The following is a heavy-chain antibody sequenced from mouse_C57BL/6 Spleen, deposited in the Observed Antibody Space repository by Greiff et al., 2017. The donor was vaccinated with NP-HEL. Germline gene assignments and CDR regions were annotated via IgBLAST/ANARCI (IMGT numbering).Heavy chain of an antibody. J-gene: IGHJ2*01. D-gene: IGHD2-4*01. CDR2: INPSSGYT. CDR3: AREGNYVYFDY. Sequence: VQLQESGAELARPGASVKMSCKASGYTFTSYTMHWVKQRPGQGLEWIGYINPSSGYTKYNQKFKDKATLTADKSSSTAYMQLSSLTSEDSAVYYCAREGNYVYFDYWGQGTTLTVSS. V-gene: IGHV1-4*01. CDR1: GYTFTSYT.